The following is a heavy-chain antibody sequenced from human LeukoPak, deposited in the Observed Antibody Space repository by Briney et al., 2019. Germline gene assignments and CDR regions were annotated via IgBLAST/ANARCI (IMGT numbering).Heavy chain of an antibody. CDR1: GLTVSTND. V-gene: IGHV3-53*01. Sequence: GGSLRLSCAASGLTVSTNDMGWVRQAPGQGLEWVSFLLNGVTYYADSVKGRFTISRDNSKNTLYPQMNSLRVEDTAMYYCTKSGPPDPYWGQGTMVTVSS. CDR2: LLNGVT. J-gene: IGHJ3*01. CDR3: TKSGPPDPY. D-gene: IGHD1-14*01.